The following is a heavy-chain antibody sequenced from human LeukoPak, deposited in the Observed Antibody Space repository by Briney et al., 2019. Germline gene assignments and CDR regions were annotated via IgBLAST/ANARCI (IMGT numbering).Heavy chain of an antibody. Sequence: ASVKVSCKASGGTFSSYAICWVRQAPGQGLEWMGGIIPIFGTANYAQKFQGRVTITADESTSTAYMELSSLRSEDTAVYYCARLKYSSTSVDYWGQGTLVTVSS. CDR2: IIPIFGTA. CDR1: GGTFSSYA. CDR3: ARLKYSSTSVDY. D-gene: IGHD6-13*01. J-gene: IGHJ4*02. V-gene: IGHV1-69*13.